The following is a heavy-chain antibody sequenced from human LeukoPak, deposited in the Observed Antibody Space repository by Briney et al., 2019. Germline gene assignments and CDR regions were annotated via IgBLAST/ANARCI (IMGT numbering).Heavy chain of an antibody. V-gene: IGHV3-23*01. CDR3: ARDWKVLSLPMVRGVSPVADAFDI. J-gene: IGHJ3*02. Sequence: PGGSLRLSCAASGFTFSSYAMSWVRQAPGKGLEWVSAISGSGGSTYYADSVKGRFTISRDNAKNSLYLQMNSLRAEDTAVYYCARDWKVLSLPMVRGVSPVADAFDIWGQGTMVTVSS. CDR1: GFTFSSYA. CDR2: ISGSGGST. D-gene: IGHD3-10*01.